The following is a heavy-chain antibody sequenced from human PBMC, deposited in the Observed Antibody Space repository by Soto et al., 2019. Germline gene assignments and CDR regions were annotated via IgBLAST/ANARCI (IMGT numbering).Heavy chain of an antibody. J-gene: IGHJ6*02. CDR2: ISASGGSR. V-gene: IGHV3-23*04. Sequence: VQLVESGGGLVQPGGSLRLSCAVSGFTFNSYGMSWVRQAPGKGLEWVSAISASGGSRYYADSVKGRFTISRDNSKNTLFLQMNSLSAEDTAVYYCARRYYYDGSGPYGMDVWGQGTTVTVSS. D-gene: IGHD3-22*01. CDR1: GFTFNSYG. CDR3: ARRYYYDGSGPYGMDV.